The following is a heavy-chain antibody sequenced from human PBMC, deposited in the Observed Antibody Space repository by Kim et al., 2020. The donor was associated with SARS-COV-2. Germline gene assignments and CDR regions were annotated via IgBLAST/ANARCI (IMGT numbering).Heavy chain of an antibody. CDR2: SGRT. CDR3: ARVFRGMDG. V-gene: IGHV4-59*01. J-gene: IGHJ6*02. Sequence: SGRTNYNPSLKSRVTRSIDTSKKQSSLKLSSMTVADTAIYYCARVFRGMDGWGQGTTVIVSS.